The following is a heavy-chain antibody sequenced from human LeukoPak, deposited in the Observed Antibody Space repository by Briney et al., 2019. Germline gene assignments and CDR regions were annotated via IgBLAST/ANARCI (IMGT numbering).Heavy chain of an antibody. CDR3: ARQRVLWFGELWYYYYYMDV. CDR1: GGSVSDYY. V-gene: IGHV4-59*08. Sequence: SETLSLTCTISGGSVSDYYWSWIRQSPGKGLEWIGYIYHTGSTSYSPSLKSRVTISADTSQNQFSLKLSSVTAADTAVYYCARQRVLWFGELWYYYYYMDVWGKGTTVTISS. D-gene: IGHD3-10*01. J-gene: IGHJ6*03. CDR2: IYHTGST.